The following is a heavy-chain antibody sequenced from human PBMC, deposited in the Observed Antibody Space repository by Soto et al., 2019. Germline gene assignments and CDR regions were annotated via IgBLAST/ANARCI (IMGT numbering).Heavy chain of an antibody. V-gene: IGHV1-58*01. J-gene: IGHJ4*02. D-gene: IGHD1-26*01. CDR2: IVVGSGNT. CDR1: GFTFTSSA. Sequence: GSSVKVSCKASGFTFTSSAVQWVRQARGQRLEWIGWIVVGSGNTNYAQKFQERVTITRDMSTSTAYMELSSLRSEGTAVYYCFSSGRYYRPADYWGQGTLGTVSS. CDR3: FSSGRYYRPADY.